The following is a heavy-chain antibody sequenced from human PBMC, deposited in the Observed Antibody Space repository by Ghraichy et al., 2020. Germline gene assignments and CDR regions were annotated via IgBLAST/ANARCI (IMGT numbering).Heavy chain of an antibody. CDR3: ARGLIRGWYYFDY. CDR1: GGSFSGYY. J-gene: IGHJ4*02. CDR2: INHSGST. Sequence: TLSLTCAVYGGSFSGYYWSWIRQPPGKGLEWIGEINHSGSTNYNPSLKSRVTISVDTSKNQFSLKLSSVTAADTAVYYCARGLIRGWYYFDYWGQGTLVTVSS. D-gene: IGHD6-19*01. V-gene: IGHV4-34*01.